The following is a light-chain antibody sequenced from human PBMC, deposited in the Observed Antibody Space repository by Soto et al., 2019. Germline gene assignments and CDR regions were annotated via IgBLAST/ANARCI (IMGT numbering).Light chain of an antibody. CDR1: SSDVDGYNY. CDR2: DVT. CDR3: CSYAGSYV. J-gene: IGLJ1*01. V-gene: IGLV2-11*01. Sequence: QSALTQPRSVSGSPGPSVTISCTGTSSDVDGYNYVSWYQQHPDKAPKLMIYDVTKRPSGVPDRFSGSKSGNTASLTISGLQADDEADYYCCSYAGSYVFGTGTKLTVL.